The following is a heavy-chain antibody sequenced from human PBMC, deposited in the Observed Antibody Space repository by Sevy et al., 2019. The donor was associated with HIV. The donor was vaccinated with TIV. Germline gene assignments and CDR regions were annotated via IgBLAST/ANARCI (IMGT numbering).Heavy chain of an antibody. Sequence: GGSLRLSCAASGFTFRSYGMHWVRQAPGKGLEWVTFIRNDGSNKYYADSVKGRFTISRDNSKNTLYLQMNSLKAEDTAVYYCVKDRDGVVYYYYYGMDVWCQGTTVTVSS. J-gene: IGHJ6*02. CDR2: IRNDGSNK. CDR1: GFTFRSYG. V-gene: IGHV3-30*02. D-gene: IGHD4-17*01. CDR3: VKDRDGVVYYYYYGMDV.